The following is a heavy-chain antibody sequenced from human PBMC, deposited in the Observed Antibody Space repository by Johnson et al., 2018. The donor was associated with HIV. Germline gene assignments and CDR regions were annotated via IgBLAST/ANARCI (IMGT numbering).Heavy chain of an antibody. V-gene: IGHV3-23*04. CDR2: ISGSGGST. J-gene: IGHJ3*02. D-gene: IGHD3-22*01. CDR3: AKDPTTYYYDSSGYRTGGDAFDI. Sequence: VQLVESGGGLVQPGGFLRLSCAASGFTFSSYAMSWVRQAPGKGLAWVSGISGSGGSTYYADSVKGRFTLSSDNSKNTLYLQMNSLRDEDTAVYYCAKDPTTYYYDSSGYRTGGDAFDIWGQGTMVTVSS. CDR1: GFTFSSYA.